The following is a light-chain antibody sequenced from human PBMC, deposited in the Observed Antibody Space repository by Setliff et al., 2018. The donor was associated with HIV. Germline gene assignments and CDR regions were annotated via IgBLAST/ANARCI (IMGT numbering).Light chain of an antibody. CDR2: DNS. V-gene: IGLV1-40*01. CDR3: QSYDTSLSGYV. J-gene: IGLJ1*01. Sequence: QSALTPPPSVSGVPGQRVTVSCTGTSSNIGASYAVHWYQQFPGAAPKLVIYDNSNRPSGVPDRFSGSKSGTSASLVIAGLQPEDEADYYCQSYDTSLSGYVFGTGTKVTVL. CDR1: SSNIGASYA.